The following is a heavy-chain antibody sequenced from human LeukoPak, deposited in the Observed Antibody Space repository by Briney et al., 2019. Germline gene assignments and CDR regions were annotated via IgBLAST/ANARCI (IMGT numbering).Heavy chain of an antibody. D-gene: IGHD2-2*01. CDR3: ARDFCSSEACPFRDDAFDI. V-gene: IGHV3-53*01. J-gene: IGHJ3*02. Sequence: ETLSLTCAVYGASFSGYYWSWVRQAPGKGLEWVSIIYSDGSTYYADSVKGRFTISRDNFKNILYFDMNSLRVEDTAVYYCARDFCSSEACPFRDDAFDIWGQGTKVTVSS. CDR2: IYSDGST. CDR1: GASFSGYY.